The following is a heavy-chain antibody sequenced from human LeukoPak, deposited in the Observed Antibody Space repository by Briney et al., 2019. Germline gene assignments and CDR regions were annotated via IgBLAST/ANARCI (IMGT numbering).Heavy chain of an antibody. CDR3: AKGVRFLDWWILDY. CDR2: ISGSDST. J-gene: IGHJ4*02. Sequence: GSLILSCAASGFTFSSYAMSLVRQAPGKGLELVSAISGSDSTYYADSVKGRFTISRDNSKNTLYLQMNSLRAEDTAIYHCAKGVRFLDWWILDYWGQGSLVTVSS. CDR1: GFTFSSYA. D-gene: IGHD3-9*01. V-gene: IGHV3-23*01.